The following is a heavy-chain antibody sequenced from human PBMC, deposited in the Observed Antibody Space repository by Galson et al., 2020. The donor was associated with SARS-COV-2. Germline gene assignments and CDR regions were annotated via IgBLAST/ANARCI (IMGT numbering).Heavy chain of an antibody. V-gene: IGHV3-33*01. J-gene: IGHJ6*02. CDR3: ATDPRPLQPRNTDYYYYGMDV. Sequence: GGSLRLSCAASGFTFSSYGMHWVRQAPGKGLEWVAVIWYDGSNKYYADSVKGRFTISRDNSKNTLYLQMNSLRAEDTAVYYCATDPRPLQPRNTDYYYYGMDVWGQGTTVTVSS. CDR1: GFTFSSYG. D-gene: IGHD4-4*01. CDR2: IWYDGSNK.